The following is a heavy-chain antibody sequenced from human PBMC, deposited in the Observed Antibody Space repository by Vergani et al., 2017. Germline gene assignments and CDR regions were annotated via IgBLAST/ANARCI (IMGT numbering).Heavy chain of an antibody. V-gene: IGHV3-53*04. Sequence: EVQLVESGGGLVQPGGSLRLSCEASGFTVSSNYMSWVRQAPGKGLEWVSVIYSGGSTYYADSVKGRFTISRHNSKNTLYLQMNSLRAEDTAVYYCARDRVDIVATTTYYYYYYGMDVWGQGTTVTVSS. D-gene: IGHD5-12*01. CDR2: IYSGGST. J-gene: IGHJ6*02. CDR1: GFTVSSNY. CDR3: ARDRVDIVATTTYYYYYYGMDV.